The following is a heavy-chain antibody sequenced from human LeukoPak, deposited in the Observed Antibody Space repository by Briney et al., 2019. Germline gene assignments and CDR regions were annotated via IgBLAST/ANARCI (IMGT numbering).Heavy chain of an antibody. CDR1: GGSISSRSYY. Sequence: PSETLSLTCTVSGGSISSRSYYWGWIRQPPGKGLEWIGSIYYSGSTYYNPSLKSRVTISVDTSKNQFSLKLSSVTAADTAVYYCARALALSSSWYAHNWFDPWGQGTLVTVSS. V-gene: IGHV4-39*07. CDR3: ARALALSSSWYAHNWFDP. CDR2: IYYSGST. J-gene: IGHJ5*02. D-gene: IGHD6-13*01.